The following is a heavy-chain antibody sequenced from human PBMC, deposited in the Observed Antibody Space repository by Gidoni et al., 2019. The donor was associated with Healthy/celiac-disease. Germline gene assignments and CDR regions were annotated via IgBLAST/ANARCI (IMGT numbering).Heavy chain of an antibody. CDR3: ARMGDILTGESIQYYFDY. CDR1: GGTFSSYT. V-gene: IGHV1-69*02. J-gene: IGHJ4*02. D-gene: IGHD3-9*01. CDR2: IIPILGIE. Sequence: QVPLVHSGAEVKKPGSSVKVSCKASGGTFSSYTISWVRQAPGQRFEWMGRIIPILGIENYEQKFQGRVTITADKSTSTAYMERSSLRSEDTAGYYCARMGDILTGESIQYYFDYWGQGTLVTVSS.